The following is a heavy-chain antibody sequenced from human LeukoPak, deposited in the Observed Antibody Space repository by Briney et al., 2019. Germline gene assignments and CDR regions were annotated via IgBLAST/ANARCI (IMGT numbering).Heavy chain of an antibody. CDR1: GGSFSGYY. Sequence: SETLSLTCAVYGGSFSGYYWSWIRHPPGKGLEWIGEINHSGSTNYNPSLKSRVTISVDTSKNQFSLKLSSVTAADTAVYYCARPGGSSSWYYHWGQGTLVTVSS. V-gene: IGHV4-34*01. CDR2: INHSGST. CDR3: ARPGGSSSWYYH. D-gene: IGHD6-13*01. J-gene: IGHJ5*02.